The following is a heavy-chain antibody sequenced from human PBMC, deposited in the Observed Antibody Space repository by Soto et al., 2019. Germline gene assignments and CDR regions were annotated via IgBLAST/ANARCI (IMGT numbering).Heavy chain of an antibody. CDR1: GYTFTSYG. CDR2: VSTYNGNT. CDR3: ARERGLTVSTLLGY. D-gene: IGHD2-21*01. J-gene: IGHJ4*02. V-gene: IGHV1-18*01. Sequence: QVQLVQSGAEVKKPGASVKVSCKASGYTFTSYGINWLRQAPGQGLEWMRRVSTYNGNTNYATRFQGRVTMTTDTSTTTAYMELRSLRSDDTATYYCARERGLTVSTLLGYWGQGTLVSVSS.